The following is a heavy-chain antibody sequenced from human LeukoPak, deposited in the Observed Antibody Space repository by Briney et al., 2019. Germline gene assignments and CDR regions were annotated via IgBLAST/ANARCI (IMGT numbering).Heavy chain of an antibody. D-gene: IGHD3-10*01. CDR3: AKGRFGELSTDY. CDR2: ISYDGSNK. CDR1: GFTFSSYA. J-gene: IGHJ4*02. V-gene: IGHV3-30-3*01. Sequence: GRSLRLSCAASGFTFSSYAMHWVRQAPGKGLEWVAVISYDGSNKYYADSVKGRFTISRDNSKNTLYLQMNSLRAEDTALYYCAKGRFGELSTDYWGQGTLVTVSS.